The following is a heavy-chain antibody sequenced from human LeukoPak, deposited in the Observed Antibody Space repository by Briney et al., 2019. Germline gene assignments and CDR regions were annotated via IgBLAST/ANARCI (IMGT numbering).Heavy chain of an antibody. CDR1: GYSFTGYY. CDR3: ARDDRVMVRGTRYYFDY. J-gene: IGHJ4*02. Sequence: ASVKVSCKTSGYSFTGYYMHWVRQAPGQGLEWMGWINPNSGGTNYAQRFQGRVTMTRDTSISTAYMELSRLRSDDTAVYYCARDDRVMVRGTRYYFDYWGQGTLVTVSS. CDR2: INPNSGGT. D-gene: IGHD3-10*01. V-gene: IGHV1-2*02.